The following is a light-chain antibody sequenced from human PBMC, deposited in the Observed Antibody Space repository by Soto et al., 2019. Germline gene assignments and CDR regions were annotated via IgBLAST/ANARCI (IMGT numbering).Light chain of an antibody. CDR2: RAS. J-gene: IGKJ1*01. V-gene: IGKV3-20*01. Sequence: EIVMTQSPATLAGSPGETVTLSCRASQSLSGNLAWYQQKPGQAPRLLIFRASSRATGIPDRFSGSGSGTDFTLTISRLEPEDFAVYYCQQYGSSPWTFGQGTKVDIK. CDR1: QSLSGN. CDR3: QQYGSSPWT.